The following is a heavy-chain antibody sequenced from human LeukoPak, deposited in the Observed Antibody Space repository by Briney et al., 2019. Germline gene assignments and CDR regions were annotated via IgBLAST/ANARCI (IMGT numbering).Heavy chain of an antibody. V-gene: IGHV4-34*01. CDR1: GGSFSGYY. Sequence: SETLSLTCAVYGGSFSGYYWSWIRQPPGKGLEWIGEINHSGSTNYNPSLKSRVTISVDTSKNQFSLKLNSVTAADTAVYYCARSRAFNSGAFDPWGQGSLVTVSS. D-gene: IGHD1-26*01. CDR3: ARSRAFNSGAFDP. J-gene: IGHJ5*02. CDR2: INHSGST.